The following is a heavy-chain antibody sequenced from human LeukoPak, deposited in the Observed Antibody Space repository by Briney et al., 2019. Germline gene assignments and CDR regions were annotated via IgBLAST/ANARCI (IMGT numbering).Heavy chain of an antibody. J-gene: IGHJ6*02. Sequence: GASVKVSCKASGFTFTSSAMQWVRQARGQRLEWIGWIVVGSGNTNYAQKFQERVTITRDMSTSTAYMELSSLRSEDTAVYYCAAGGITGTTWTFYYYYYCMDVWGQGTTVTVSS. D-gene: IGHD1-7*01. V-gene: IGHV1-58*02. CDR1: GFTFTSSA. CDR3: AAGGITGTTWTFYYYYYCMDV. CDR2: IVVGSGNT.